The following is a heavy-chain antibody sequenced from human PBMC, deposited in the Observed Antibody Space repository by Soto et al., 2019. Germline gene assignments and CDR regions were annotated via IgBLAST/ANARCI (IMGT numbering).Heavy chain of an antibody. D-gene: IGHD6-13*01. CDR1: GFTFSSYS. J-gene: IGHJ5*02. V-gene: IGHV3-48*01. CDR3: ARHPERIAQIGWFDP. Sequence: EVQLVESGGGLVQPGGSLRLSCAASGFTFSSYSMNWVRQAPGKGLEWVSYISSSSSTIYYADSVKGRFTISRDKAKNSLYLQMNNLRAEATAVYYCARHPERIAQIGWFDPWGQGTLVTVSS. CDR2: ISSSSSTI.